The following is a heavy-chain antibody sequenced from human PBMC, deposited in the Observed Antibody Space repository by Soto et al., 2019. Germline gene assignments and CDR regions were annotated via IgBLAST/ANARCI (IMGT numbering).Heavy chain of an antibody. J-gene: IGHJ4*02. CDR1: GGTISSDNW. D-gene: IGHD3-10*01. Sequence: QVQLQESGPGLVKPSGTLSLTCAFSGGTISSDNWWTWVRQPPGKGLEWIGEMYHSGSTNYSPSLMRRVTISVDKSKKQFSLKLTSVTAADTALYYCARASAASMLRGASINWGQGTLVTVSS. V-gene: IGHV4-4*02. CDR2: MYHSGST. CDR3: ARASAASMLRGASIN.